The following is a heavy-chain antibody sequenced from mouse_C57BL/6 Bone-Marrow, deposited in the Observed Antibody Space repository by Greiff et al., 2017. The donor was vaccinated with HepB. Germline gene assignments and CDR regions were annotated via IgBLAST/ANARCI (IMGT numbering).Heavy chain of an antibody. Sequence: VHVKQSGPVLVKPGASVKMSCKASGYTFTDYYMNWVKQSHGKSLEWIGVINPYNGGTSYNQKFKGKATLTVDKSSSTAYMELNSLTSEDSAVYYCARELLRGYWGQGTTLTVSS. J-gene: IGHJ2*01. CDR3: ARELLRGY. V-gene: IGHV1-19*01. CDR1: GYTFTDYY. CDR2: INPYNGGT. D-gene: IGHD1-1*01.